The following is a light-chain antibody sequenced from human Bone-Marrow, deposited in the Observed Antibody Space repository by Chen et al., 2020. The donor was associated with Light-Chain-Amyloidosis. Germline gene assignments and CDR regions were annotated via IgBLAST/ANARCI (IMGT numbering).Light chain of an antibody. CDR1: NIGSTS. J-gene: IGLJ3*02. V-gene: IGLV3-21*02. Sequence: SYVLTQPSSVSVAPGQTATIACGGNNIGSTSVHWYQQTPGQAPLLVVYDDSDRPSGIHERLSGSNAGNTATLTISRVAAGDEADYYCQVWDRSSDRPVFGGGTKLTVL. CDR2: DDS. CDR3: QVWDRSSDRPV.